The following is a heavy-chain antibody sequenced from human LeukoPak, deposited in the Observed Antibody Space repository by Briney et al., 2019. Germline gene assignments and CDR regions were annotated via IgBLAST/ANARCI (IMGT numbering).Heavy chain of an antibody. CDR3: AKDLHQPLRSFDY. CDR1: GFTFSSYG. V-gene: IGHV3-30*02. CDR2: IRYDGSNK. D-gene: IGHD2-2*01. Sequence: GGSLRLSCAASGFTFSSYGMHWVRQAPGKGLEWVAFIRYDGSNKYYADSVKGRFTISRDNSKNTLYLQMNSLRAEDTAVYYCAKDLHQPLRSFDYWGQGTLVTVSS. J-gene: IGHJ4*02.